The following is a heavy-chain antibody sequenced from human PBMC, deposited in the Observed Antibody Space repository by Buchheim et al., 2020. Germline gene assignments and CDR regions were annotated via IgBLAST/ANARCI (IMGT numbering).Heavy chain of an antibody. J-gene: IGHJ4*02. CDR2: IYGDGSAA. CDR1: GFTVSRYW. CDR3: ARASNSRDYFDS. Sequence: EVQLVESGGGLVQPGQSLRLSCAASGFTVSRYWMHWVRQVPGKGLVWVSRIYGDGSAADYADSVTGRVTVSRDNAKHTVYLQLNSLRVEDTAVYYCARASNSRDYFDSWGQGTL. V-gene: IGHV3-74*01. D-gene: IGHD4-23*01.